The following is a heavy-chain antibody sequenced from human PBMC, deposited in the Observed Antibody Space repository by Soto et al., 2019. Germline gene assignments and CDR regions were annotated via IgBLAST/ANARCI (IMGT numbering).Heavy chain of an antibody. CDR2: IYYNGGT. D-gene: IGHD1-26*01. CDR3: ASIVGATSGWFDP. CDR1: GGSISSGDYY. V-gene: IGHV4-30-4*01. Sequence: SETLSLTCSVSGGSISSGDYYYTWIRQPPGKGLEWIGYIYYNGGTYYNPSLKSRITISVDTSKNQFSLKLNSVTATDTAVYYCASIVGATSGWFDPWGQGALVTASS. J-gene: IGHJ5*02.